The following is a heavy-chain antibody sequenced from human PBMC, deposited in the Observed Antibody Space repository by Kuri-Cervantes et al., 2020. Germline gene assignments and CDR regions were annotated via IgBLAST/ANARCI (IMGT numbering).Heavy chain of an antibody. J-gene: IGHJ4*02. D-gene: IGHD4-17*01. CDR1: GFTVSSNY. CDR3: ARVEPRYGDFFDY. V-gene: IGHV3-66*03. Sequence: GESLKISCAASGFTVSSNYMSWVRQAPGKGLEWVSVIYSCGSTYYADSVKGRFTISRDNSKNTLYLQMNSLRAEDTAVYYCARVEPRYGDFFDYWGQGTLVTVSS. CDR2: IYSCGST.